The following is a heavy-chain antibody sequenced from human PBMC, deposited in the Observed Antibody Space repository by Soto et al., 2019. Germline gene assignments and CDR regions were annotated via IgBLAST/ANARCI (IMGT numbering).Heavy chain of an antibody. D-gene: IGHD5-18*01. J-gene: IGHJ4*02. CDR3: ARVGSSRGYSYGYFDY. V-gene: IGHV1-69*13. CDR2: IIPIFGTA. CDR1: GGTFSSYA. Sequence: GASVKVSCKASGGTFSSYAISWVLQAPGQGLEWMGGIIPIFGTANYAQKFQGRVTITADESTSTAYMELSSLRSEDTAVYYCARVGSSRGYSYGYFDYWGQGTLVTVSS.